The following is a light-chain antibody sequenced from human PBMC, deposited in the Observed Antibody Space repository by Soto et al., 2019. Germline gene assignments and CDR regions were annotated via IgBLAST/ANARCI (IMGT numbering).Light chain of an antibody. CDR2: GAF. V-gene: IGKV3-11*01. J-gene: IGKJ5*01. CDR3: QQRNIWPPVT. Sequence: EIVLTQSPATLSLSPGERATLSCRASPSVTNYLAWYQQKPGQAPRLLIYGAFNRATGIPARFSGSGSGTDFTLTISSLEPEDFAVYYCQQRNIWPPVTFCQATRREIK. CDR1: PSVTNY.